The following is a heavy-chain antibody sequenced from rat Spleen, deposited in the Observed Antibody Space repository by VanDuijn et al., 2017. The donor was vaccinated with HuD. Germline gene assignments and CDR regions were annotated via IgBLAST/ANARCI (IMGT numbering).Heavy chain of an antibody. D-gene: IGHD1-3*01. CDR2: ISYDGGST. Sequence: EVQLVESGGGLVQPGRSMKLSCAASGFTFSNYGMAWVRQAPKKGLEWVAYISYDGGSTYYRDPVKGRFTISRDNAKSTLYLQMDSLRSEDTASYYCARSPWFAYWGQGTLVTVSS. V-gene: IGHV5-22*01. CDR3: ARSPWFAY. CDR1: GFTFSNYG. J-gene: IGHJ3*01.